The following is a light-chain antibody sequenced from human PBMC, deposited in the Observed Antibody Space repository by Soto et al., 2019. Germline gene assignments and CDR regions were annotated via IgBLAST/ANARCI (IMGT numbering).Light chain of an antibody. Sequence: QSVLTQPRSVSGSPGQSVAISCTGTSSDVGGYNFVSWYQQHPSKAPKLIIYDVTKRPSGVPDRFSGSKSGNTASLTLSGLQAEDEADYYCCSYAGSYTLWVFGGGTKLTVL. CDR3: CSYAGSYTLWV. J-gene: IGLJ3*02. CDR1: SSDVGGYNF. V-gene: IGLV2-11*01. CDR2: DVT.